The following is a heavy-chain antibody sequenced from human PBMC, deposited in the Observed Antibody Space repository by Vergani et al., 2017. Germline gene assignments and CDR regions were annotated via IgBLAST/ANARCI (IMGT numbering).Heavy chain of an antibody. J-gene: IGHJ4*02. V-gene: IGHV3-23*01. Sequence: EVQLLESGGGLVQPGGSLRLSCAASGFTFSSYAMSWVRQAPGKGLEWVSAISGSGGSTYYADSVKGRFTISRDNSKNTLYLQMNSLRAEDTAVYYCARYRWYYYGSGSEYYFDYWGQGTLVTVSS. CDR1: GFTFSSYA. CDR3: ARYRWYYYGSGSEYYFDY. CDR2: ISGSGGST. D-gene: IGHD3-10*01.